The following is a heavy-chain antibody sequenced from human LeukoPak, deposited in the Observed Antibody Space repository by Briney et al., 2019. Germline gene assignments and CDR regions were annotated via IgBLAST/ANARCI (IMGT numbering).Heavy chain of an antibody. J-gene: IGHJ4*02. D-gene: IGHD7-27*01. CDR3: ARDPNWGAILPY. CDR2: IYSADTT. CDR1: GFTVSSNY. Sequence: PGGSLRLSCAVSGFTVSSNYMNWVRQAPGKGLEWVSVIYSADTTHYAESVKGRFTISRDNSKNTLYLQMNSLRAEDTAVYYCARDPNWGAILPYWGQGTLVTVSS. V-gene: IGHV3-66*01.